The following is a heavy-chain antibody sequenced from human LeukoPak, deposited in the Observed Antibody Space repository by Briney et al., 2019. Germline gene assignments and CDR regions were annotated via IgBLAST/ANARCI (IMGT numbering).Heavy chain of an antibody. Sequence: PSETLSLTCAVYGGSFSGYYWSWIRQPPGKGLEWIGEINHSGSTNYNPSLKSRVTISVDTSKNQFSLKLSSVTAADTAVYYCAGGLRTAPWYFDYWGQGTLVTVSS. CDR2: INHSGST. D-gene: IGHD3-16*01. CDR3: AGGLRTAPWYFDY. CDR1: GGSFSGYY. V-gene: IGHV4-34*01. J-gene: IGHJ4*02.